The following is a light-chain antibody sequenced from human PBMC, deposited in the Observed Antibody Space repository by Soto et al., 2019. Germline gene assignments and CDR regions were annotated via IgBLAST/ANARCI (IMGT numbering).Light chain of an antibody. V-gene: IGKV1-39*01. CDR3: QQSYSTPWT. J-gene: IGKJ1*01. Sequence: DIQMTQSPSSLSASVGDRVTITCRASQSLSSDVNWYQQKPGKAPQVLIYAASSSQSWVLSRLSGSGSGTDFTVTIRSLQPDDFGNYYCQQSYSTPWTFGQGTKVDIK. CDR2: AAS. CDR1: QSLSSD.